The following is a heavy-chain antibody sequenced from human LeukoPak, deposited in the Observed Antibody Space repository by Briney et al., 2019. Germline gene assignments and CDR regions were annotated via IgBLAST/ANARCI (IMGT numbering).Heavy chain of an antibody. D-gene: IGHD1-26*01. Sequence: GESLKISCAASGFTFSTYWMTWLRQAPGKGLEWVANIKQDGSETYHVDSVKGRFTISRDNAKNSLYLQMNSLRAEDTAVYYCARHTGTYFNYWGQGTLVTVSS. J-gene: IGHJ4*02. CDR3: ARHTGTYFNY. CDR1: GFTFSTYW. V-gene: IGHV3-7*01. CDR2: IKQDGSET.